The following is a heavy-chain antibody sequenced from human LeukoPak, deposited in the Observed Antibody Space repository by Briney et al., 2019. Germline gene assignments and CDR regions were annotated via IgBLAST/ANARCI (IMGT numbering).Heavy chain of an antibody. Sequence: GASVKVSCKASGYTFTSYYMHWVRQAPGQGLEWMGIINPSGGSTSYAQKFQGRVTMTRDTSTGTVYMELSSLRSEDTAVYYCARGYCSSTSCYKARDYFDYWGQGTLVTVSS. D-gene: IGHD2-2*02. V-gene: IGHV1-46*01. CDR2: INPSGGST. J-gene: IGHJ4*02. CDR3: ARGYCSSTSCYKARDYFDY. CDR1: GYTFTSYY.